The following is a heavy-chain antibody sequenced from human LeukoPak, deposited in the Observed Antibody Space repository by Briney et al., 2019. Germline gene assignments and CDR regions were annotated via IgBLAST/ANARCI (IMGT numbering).Heavy chain of an antibody. CDR1: GGSISSSSYY. D-gene: IGHD6-13*01. CDR3: ARLVGSSWYHEVLFGRDY. V-gene: IGHV4-39*01. J-gene: IGHJ4*02. Sequence: SETLSLTRTVSGGSISSSSYYWGWVRQPPGKGLEWIGTIHYRGNTYYNPSLKSRVAISVDTSKNQFSLKLTSVTAADTAMYYCARLVGSSWYHEVLFGRDYWGQGTLVTVSS. CDR2: IHYRGNT.